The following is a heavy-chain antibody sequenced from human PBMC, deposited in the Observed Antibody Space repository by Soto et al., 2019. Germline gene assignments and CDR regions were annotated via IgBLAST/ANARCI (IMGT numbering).Heavy chain of an antibody. CDR2: IHPGWGA. Sequence: SETLSLTCTISGGSISAYYWGWIRQPPGKGLEWIGYIHPGWGANYNPSLTSRVTISLDTPKTQISLELSSMTAADAALYYCVRQGFGALHGLVDVWGQGTTVTVSS. CDR1: GGSISAYY. D-gene: IGHD3-10*01. CDR3: VRQGFGALHGLVDV. V-gene: IGHV4-59*08. J-gene: IGHJ6*02.